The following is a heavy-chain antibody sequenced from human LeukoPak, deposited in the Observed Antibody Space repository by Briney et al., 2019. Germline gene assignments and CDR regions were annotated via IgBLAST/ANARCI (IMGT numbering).Heavy chain of an antibody. CDR3: ARDCSGGNCYRDPTFDY. CDR2: ISSSGSTI. D-gene: IGHD2-15*01. Sequence: GGSLRLSCAASAFTFTSYAMSWVRQAPGKGLEWVSYISSSGSTIYYADSVKGRFAISRDNAKNSLYLQMNTLRAEDTAVYYCARDCSGGNCYRDPTFDYWGQGTLVTVSS. J-gene: IGHJ4*02. V-gene: IGHV3-48*04. CDR1: AFTFTSYA.